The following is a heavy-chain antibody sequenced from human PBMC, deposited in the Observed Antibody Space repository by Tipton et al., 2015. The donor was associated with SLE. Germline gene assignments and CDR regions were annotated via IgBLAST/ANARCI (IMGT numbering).Heavy chain of an antibody. J-gene: IGHJ5*02. CDR1: GFSFEYYA. CDR2: ITWNSGSI. D-gene: IGHD2-15*01. Sequence: SLRLSCAASGFSFEYYAMHWVRQAPGKGLEWVSGITWNSGSIGYADSVKGRFTISRDNAKKSLYLQMNSLRAEDTAIYYCARDDAYCSGGNCYSGWFDPWGQGTLVTVSS. V-gene: IGHV3-9*01. CDR3: ARDDAYCSGGNCYSGWFDP.